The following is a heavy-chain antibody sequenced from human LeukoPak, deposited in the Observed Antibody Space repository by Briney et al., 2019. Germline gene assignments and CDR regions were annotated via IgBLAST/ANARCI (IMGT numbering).Heavy chain of an antibody. CDR3: ARRPYSGSYHFDY. J-gene: IGHJ4*02. D-gene: IGHD1-26*01. Sequence: VASVKVSCKASGYTFTYYYMHWVRQAPGQGLEWMGRINPNSGGTNSAQKFQGRVTMTRDTSISTAYMELSRLTSDDTAVYYCARRPYSGSYHFDYWGQGTLVTVSS. CDR1: GYTFTYYY. CDR2: INPNSGGT. V-gene: IGHV1-2*06.